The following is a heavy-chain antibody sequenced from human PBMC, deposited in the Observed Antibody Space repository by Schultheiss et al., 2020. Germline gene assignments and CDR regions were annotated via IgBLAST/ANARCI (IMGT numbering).Heavy chain of an antibody. D-gene: IGHD3-3*01. CDR1: GYTFTGYY. V-gene: IGHV1-46*01. CDR3: ARGKDFWSGYYSY. CDR2: INPSDDST. J-gene: IGHJ4*02. Sequence: ASVKVSCKASGYTFTGYYMHWVRQAPGQGLEWMGIINPSDDSTSYAQKFQGRVTITRDTSASTAYMELSSLRSEDTAVYYCARGKDFWSGYYSYWGQGTLVTVSS.